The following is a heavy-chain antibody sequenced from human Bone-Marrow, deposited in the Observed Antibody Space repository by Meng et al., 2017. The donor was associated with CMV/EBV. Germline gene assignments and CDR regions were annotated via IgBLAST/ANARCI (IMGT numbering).Heavy chain of an antibody. CDR1: GGSISSSSYY. Sequence: SETLSLTCTVSGGSISSSSYYWGWIRQPPGKGLEWIGSIYYSGSTYYNPSLKSRVTISVDTSKNQFSLKLSSVTAADTAVYYCARGVSGYYYNWFDPWGQGTLVTASS. CDR2: IYYSGST. D-gene: IGHD3-22*01. J-gene: IGHJ5*02. V-gene: IGHV4-39*01. CDR3: ARGVSGYYYNWFDP.